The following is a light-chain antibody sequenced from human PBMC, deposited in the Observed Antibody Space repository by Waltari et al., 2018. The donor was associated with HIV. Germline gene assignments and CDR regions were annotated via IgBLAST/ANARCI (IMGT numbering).Light chain of an antibody. CDR2: VNSDGSH. CDR1: SGHSNYA. V-gene: IGLV4-69*01. Sequence: QVVLTQSPSASASLGASVKLTCTLSSGHSNYAIAWHQQPSEKGPRYLMKVNSDGSHNTVDGIPARFSGSSAGAERYLTISSLQSEDEADYYCLTWDTGIGVFGGGTKLTVL. J-gene: IGLJ3*02. CDR3: LTWDTGIGV.